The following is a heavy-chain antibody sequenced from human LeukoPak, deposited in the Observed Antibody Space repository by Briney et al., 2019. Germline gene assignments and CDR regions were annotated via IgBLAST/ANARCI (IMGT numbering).Heavy chain of an antibody. CDR1: GFTFSSYW. D-gene: IGHD3-3*01. CDR3: AKEPSTIFGVVISYFDY. V-gene: IGHV3-7*03. CDR2: IKQDGSEK. Sequence: GGSLRLSCAASGFTFSSYWMSWVRQAPGKGLEWVANIKQDGSEKYYVDSVKGRFTISRDNAKNSLYLQMNSLRAEDTAVYYCAKEPSTIFGVVISYFDYWGQGTLVTVSS. J-gene: IGHJ4*02.